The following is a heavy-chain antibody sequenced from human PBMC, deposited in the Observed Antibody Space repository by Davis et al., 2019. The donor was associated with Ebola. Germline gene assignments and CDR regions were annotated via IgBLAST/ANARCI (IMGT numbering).Heavy chain of an antibody. D-gene: IGHD3-3*01. CDR3: ARGSGFWNGYFMAYFDF. V-gene: IGHV1-2*02. J-gene: IGHJ4*02. Sequence: ASVKVSCKASGYTFTGSYVHWVRQAPGQGLEWMGWINPNSGGTNYAQKFQGRVTMTRDTSISTVYMELSRLRSDDTAVYYCARGSGFWNGYFMAYFDFWGQGALVTVSS. CDR1: GYTFTGSY. CDR2: INPNSGGT.